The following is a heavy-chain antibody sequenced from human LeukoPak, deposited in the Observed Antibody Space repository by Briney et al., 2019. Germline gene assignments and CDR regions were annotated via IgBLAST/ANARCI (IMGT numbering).Heavy chain of an antibody. Sequence: KPSETLSLTCTVSGGSITNYYWSWIRQPPGKGLEWIGFIFYSGSTTYNPSLKSRVTISVDTSKNQFSLKLSSVTAADTAVYYCARYYSDSSGYLTSYFAYWGQGTLVTVSS. CDR2: IFYSGST. CDR3: ARYYSDSSGYLTSYFAY. V-gene: IGHV4-59*01. J-gene: IGHJ4*02. D-gene: IGHD3-22*01. CDR1: GGSITNYY.